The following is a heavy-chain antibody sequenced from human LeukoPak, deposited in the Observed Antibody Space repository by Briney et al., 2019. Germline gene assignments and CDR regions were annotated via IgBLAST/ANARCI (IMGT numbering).Heavy chain of an antibody. CDR3: TRRHYGDYVVDN. CDR1: GFTFNGPA. J-gene: IGHJ4*02. Sequence: GGSLKLSCAPSGFTFNGPALHWVRQASGQGLEWVGRIRSKAHRYAAAYAASVKGRFTVSRDDSKNMAYLQMNSLKTEDTAIYYCTRRHYGDYVVDNWGQGTLVTVSS. V-gene: IGHV3-73*01. D-gene: IGHD4-17*01. CDR2: IRSKAHRYAA.